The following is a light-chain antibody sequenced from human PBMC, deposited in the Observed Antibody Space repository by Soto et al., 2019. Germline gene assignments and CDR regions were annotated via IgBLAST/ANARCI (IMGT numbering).Light chain of an antibody. CDR1: SSSVGTAYD. CDR3: QSYDSSLSGSVV. Sequence: QSVLTQPPSVSGAPGQRVTISCTGSSSSVGTAYDVNWYQHPPGTAPQLLIYGSTHRPSGVPDRFSGSKSGTSASLAITGLQAEDAADYYCQSYDSSLSGSVVFGGGTKVTVL. V-gene: IGLV1-40*01. J-gene: IGLJ2*01. CDR2: GST.